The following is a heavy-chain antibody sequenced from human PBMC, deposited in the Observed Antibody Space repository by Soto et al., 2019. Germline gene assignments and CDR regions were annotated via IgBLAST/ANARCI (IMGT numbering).Heavy chain of an antibody. Sequence: VQLLESGGGVTQPGGSLRPSCAASGFTFGIYAMSWVRQAPGKGLEWFSTISANAGTSYEDFVRGRFTISRDNSKNTLYLQMNSLRAEDTAVYYCAKDAPGSGWLSDYWGQGTRVTVSS. D-gene: IGHD3-22*01. V-gene: IGHV3-23*01. J-gene: IGHJ4*02. CDR1: GFTFGIYA. CDR2: ISANAGT. CDR3: AKDAPGSGWLSDY.